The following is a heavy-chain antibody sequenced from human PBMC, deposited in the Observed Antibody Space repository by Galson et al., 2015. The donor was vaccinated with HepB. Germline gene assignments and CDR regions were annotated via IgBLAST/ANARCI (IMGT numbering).Heavy chain of an antibody. CDR1: GASVSSSSYY. V-gene: IGHV4-39*01. CDR3: ASLPAIAVAGTWFDP. D-gene: IGHD6-19*01. Sequence: TLSLTCTVSGASVSSSSYYWGWVRQPPGKGLEWIGNIYFSGSTYYNPFLKRRVTIFVDTSVNQFSLRLTSVTAADTALYYCASLPAIAVAGTWFDPWGQGTLVTVSS. J-gene: IGHJ5*02. CDR2: IYFSGST.